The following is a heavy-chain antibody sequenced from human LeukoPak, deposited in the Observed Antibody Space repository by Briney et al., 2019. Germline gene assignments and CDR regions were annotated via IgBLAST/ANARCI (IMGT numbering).Heavy chain of an antibody. Sequence: GGSLRLSCAASGFTFSSYGMHWVRQAPGKGLEWVAFIRYDGSNKYYADSVKGRFTISRDNSKNTLYLQMNSLRAEDTAVYYCAKAPFQVIGYYFDYWGQGTLVTVSS. CDR1: GFTFSSYG. J-gene: IGHJ4*02. D-gene: IGHD3-22*01. CDR2: IRYDGSNK. CDR3: AKAPFQVIGYYFDY. V-gene: IGHV3-30*02.